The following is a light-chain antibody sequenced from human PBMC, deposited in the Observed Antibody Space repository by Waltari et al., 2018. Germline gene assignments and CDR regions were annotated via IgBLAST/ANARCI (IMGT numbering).Light chain of an antibody. J-gene: IGKJ5*01. CDR3: QQYGSSPPIP. CDR2: GAS. Sequence: EIVLTQSPGTLSLSPGERATISCRASQSISSSYLAWYQQKPGQAPRLLIYGASSRATGIPDRFIGSGSGTDFTLTISRLEPEDFAVYYCQQYGSSPPIPFGQGTRLEIK. V-gene: IGKV3-20*01. CDR1: QSISSSY.